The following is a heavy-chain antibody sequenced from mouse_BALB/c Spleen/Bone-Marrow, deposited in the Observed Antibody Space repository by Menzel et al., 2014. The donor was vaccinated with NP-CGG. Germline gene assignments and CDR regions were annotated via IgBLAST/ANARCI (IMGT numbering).Heavy chain of an antibody. Sequence: VKVVESGAELVRPGTSVKVSCKASGYAFTIYLIEWVKQRPGQGLEWIGVINPGSGGTNYNEKFKGKATLTADKSSSTAYMQLSSLTSDDSAVYFCARWDYAMDYWGQGTSVTVSS. V-gene: IGHV1-54*01. CDR2: INPGSGGT. CDR3: ARWDYAMDY. CDR1: GYAFTIYL. J-gene: IGHJ4*01.